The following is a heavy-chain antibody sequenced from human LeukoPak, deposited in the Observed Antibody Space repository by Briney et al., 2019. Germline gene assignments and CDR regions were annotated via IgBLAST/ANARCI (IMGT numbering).Heavy chain of an antibody. D-gene: IGHD2-21*02. CDR1: GFTFSNYA. Sequence: PGGSLRLSCAASGFTFSNYAMSWVRQAPGKGLEWVSAISGSGGSTYYADSVKGRFTISRDNSKNTLYLQMSSLRAEDTAVYYCVRYGLVVVTASDYWGQGALVTVSS. CDR3: VRYGLVVVTASDY. J-gene: IGHJ4*02. CDR2: ISGSGGST. V-gene: IGHV3-23*01.